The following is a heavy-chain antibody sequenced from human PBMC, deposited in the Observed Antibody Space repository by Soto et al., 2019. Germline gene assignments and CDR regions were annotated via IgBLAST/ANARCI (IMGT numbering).Heavy chain of an antibody. CDR3: AGGVAVPAAIPYYYYGMDV. CDR1: GGTFSSYA. D-gene: IGHD2-2*01. CDR2: IIPIFGTA. J-gene: IGHJ6*02. Sequence: GASVKVSCKASGGTFSSYAISRVRQAPGQGLEWMGGIIPIFGTANYAQKFQGRVTITADESTSTAYMELSSLRSEDTAVYFCAGGVAVPAAIPYYYYGMDVWGQGTTVTVSS. V-gene: IGHV1-69*13.